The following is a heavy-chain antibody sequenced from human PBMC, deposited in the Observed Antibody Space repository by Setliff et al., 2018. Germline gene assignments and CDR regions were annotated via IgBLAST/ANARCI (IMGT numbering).Heavy chain of an antibody. Sequence: GASVKVSCKASGYTFTNYGITWERQAPGQGLEWLGWIGVYSGNTYTAQRFQGRVTMTTDTSTNMAYLELRGLRSDDTAVYYCLRLVRYCSRTSCQRTSGDEVWGQGTLVTVSS. D-gene: IGHD2-8*01. CDR2: IGVYSGNT. CDR3: LRLVRYCSRTSCQRTSGDEV. J-gene: IGHJ4*02. V-gene: IGHV1-18*01. CDR1: GYTFTNYG.